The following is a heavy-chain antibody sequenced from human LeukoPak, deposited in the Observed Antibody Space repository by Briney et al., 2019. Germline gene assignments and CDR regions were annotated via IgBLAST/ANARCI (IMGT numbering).Heavy chain of an antibody. CDR1: GYTFTGYY. Sequence: ASVKVSCKTSGYTFTGYYMHWVRQAPGQGLEWMGWINPNTGVTNYAQKFQGRVTMTSDTSISTAYMELSSLRSGDTAMYYCARAPTIVVVFPPRLDFWGQGTLVTVSS. V-gene: IGHV1-2*02. J-gene: IGHJ4*02. D-gene: IGHD3-22*01. CDR3: ARAPTIVVVFPPRLDF. CDR2: INPNTGVT.